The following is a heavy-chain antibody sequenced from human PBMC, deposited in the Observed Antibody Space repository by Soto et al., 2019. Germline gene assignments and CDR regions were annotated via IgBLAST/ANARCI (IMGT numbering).Heavy chain of an antibody. J-gene: IGHJ4*02. V-gene: IGHV3-23*01. Sequence: EVQLLESGGGLVQPGGSLRLSCAASGFTFSSYAMSWVRQAPGKGLEWVSAISGSGGSTYYADSVKGRFTISRDNSKNTLYLQMNSLRGEDTAVYYCAKDPEGGIQLWSFDYWGQGTLVTVSS. D-gene: IGHD5-18*01. CDR3: AKDPEGGIQLWSFDY. CDR1: GFTFSSYA. CDR2: ISGSGGST.